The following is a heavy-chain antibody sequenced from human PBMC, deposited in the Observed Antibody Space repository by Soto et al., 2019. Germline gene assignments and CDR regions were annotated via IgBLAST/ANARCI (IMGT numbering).Heavy chain of an antibody. CDR2: IYAGDSGT. CDR3: ARPTSGAFDI. J-gene: IGHJ3*02. Sequence: EVQLVQSGAEVRKPGESLKISCKGSGYSFTTYWIGWVRQKPGKGLEWMGIIYAGDSGTRYSPSFQGQVTFSVDKSISTAYLQWSSLKASDTAIYYCARPTSGAFDIWGQGTMATIS. V-gene: IGHV5-51*03. CDR1: GYSFTTYW.